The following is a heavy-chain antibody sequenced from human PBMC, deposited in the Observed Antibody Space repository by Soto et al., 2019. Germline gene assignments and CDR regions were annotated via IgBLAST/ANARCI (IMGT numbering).Heavy chain of an antibody. CDR3: AKAGSSWYFNYYYGMDV. J-gene: IGHJ6*02. CDR1: GFTFSSYA. V-gene: IGHV3-23*01. D-gene: IGHD6-13*01. Sequence: PGGSLRLSCAASGFTFSSYAMSWVRQAPGKGLEWVSAISGSGGSTYYADSVKGRFTISRDNSKNTLYLQMNSLRAEDTAVYYCAKAGSSWYFNYYYGMDVWGQGTTVTVSS. CDR2: ISGSGGST.